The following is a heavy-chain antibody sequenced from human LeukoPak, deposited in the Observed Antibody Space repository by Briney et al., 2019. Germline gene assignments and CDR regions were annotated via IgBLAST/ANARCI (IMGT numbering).Heavy chain of an antibody. CDR1: GYTFTSYG. Sequence: ASVKVCCKASGYTFTSYGISWVRQAPGQGVEWMGWISAYNGNTNNAQKLQGRVTMTTDTSTSTAYMELRSLRSDDTAVYYCASVTGYYGSGSLDAFDIWGQGTMVTVSS. CDR3: ASVTGYYGSGSLDAFDI. D-gene: IGHD3-10*01. CDR2: ISAYNGNT. J-gene: IGHJ3*02. V-gene: IGHV1-18*04.